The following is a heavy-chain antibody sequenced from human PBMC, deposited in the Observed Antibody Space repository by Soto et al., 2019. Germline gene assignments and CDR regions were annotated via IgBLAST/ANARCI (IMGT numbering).Heavy chain of an antibody. CDR3: ARGSGWYEXXY. Sequence: QVQLQESGPGLVKPSETLSLTCTVSGGSISSYYWSWIRQPPGKGLEWIGYIYYSGSTNYNPSLKSRVTISVDTSTNPFSLKLSSVTXXXXXVYSCARGSGWYEXXYWGQXTL. V-gene: IGHV4-59*01. CDR1: GGSISSYY. CDR2: IYYSGST. D-gene: IGHD6-19*01. J-gene: IGHJ4*02.